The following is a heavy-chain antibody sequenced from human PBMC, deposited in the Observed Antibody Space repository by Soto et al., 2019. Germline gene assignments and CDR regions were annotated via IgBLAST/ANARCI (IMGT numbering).Heavy chain of an antibody. J-gene: IGHJ6*02. CDR1: GGSISSDDYY. CDR3: ARGAALNTYYNYYGMDV. CDR2: IYYSGSA. Sequence: SETLSLTCTVSGGSISSDDYYWSWIRQPPGKGLEWIGYIYYSGSAYYTPSLQSRVSISIDTSKNQFSLKLTSVTATDTAVYFCARGAALNTYYNYYGMDVWGQGTTVTVSS. D-gene: IGHD6-25*01. V-gene: IGHV4-30-4*01.